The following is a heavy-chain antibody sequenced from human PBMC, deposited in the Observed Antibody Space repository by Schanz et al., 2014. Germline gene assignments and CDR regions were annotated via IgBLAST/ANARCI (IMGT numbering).Heavy chain of an antibody. CDR3: AKQIHCDILTVTRN. D-gene: IGHD3-9*01. V-gene: IGHV3-23*01. CDR1: GFTFSSYA. J-gene: IGHJ4*02. Sequence: EVQLLESGGGLVQPGGSLRLSCAASGFTFSSYAMRWVRQAPGKGLEWVSALSGSGGSTYYADSVKGRFTISRDNSKNTLYLQMNSLRAEDTAVYYCAKQIHCDILTVTRNWGQGTLVTVSS. CDR2: LSGSGGST.